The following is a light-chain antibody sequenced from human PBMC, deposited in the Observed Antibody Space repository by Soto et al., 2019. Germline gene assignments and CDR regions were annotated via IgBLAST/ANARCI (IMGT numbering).Light chain of an antibody. CDR2: AAS. Sequence: HMTQSPSSLSASLGDRVTITWRTSQTSSDYLNWYQHKPGKAPKLLISAASSLQSGVPSRFSGSGSGTDFTLTISSLQPEDFATYYCQQSNSSLTFGPGSNVDIK. CDR3: QQSNSSLT. J-gene: IGKJ3*01. CDR1: QTSSDY. V-gene: IGKV1-39*01.